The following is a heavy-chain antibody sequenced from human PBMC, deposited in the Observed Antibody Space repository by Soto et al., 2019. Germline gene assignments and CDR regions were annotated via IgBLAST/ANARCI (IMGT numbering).Heavy chain of an antibody. CDR1: GFTFSSYA. D-gene: IGHD6-13*01. J-gene: IGHJ4*02. Sequence: PGGSLRLSCAASGFTFSSYAMHWVRQAPGKGLEWVAVISYDGSNKYYADSVKGRFTISRDNSKNTLYLQMNSLRAEDTAVYYCARDRDSSSWYNGAIAPRLFDSWGQGTLVTVSS. CDR3: ARDRDSSSWYNGAIAPRLFDS. V-gene: IGHV3-30-3*01. CDR2: ISYDGSNK.